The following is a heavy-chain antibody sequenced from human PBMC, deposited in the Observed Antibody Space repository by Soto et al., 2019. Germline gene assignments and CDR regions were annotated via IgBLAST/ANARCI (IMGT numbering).Heavy chain of an antibody. D-gene: IGHD3-16*02. CDR3: VRDPVNQPSGLDV. Sequence: PVWSLRLSFAASGFTFSSYTMHWVRQAPGKGLEWVSSISSNSNYMYYTEVVKGRFTSSRDNAENSLFLQMNSLRDEDTTVYYCVRDPVNQPSGLDVWGQGTADTVSS. J-gene: IGHJ6*02. CDR2: ISSNSNYM. V-gene: IGHV3-21*01. CDR1: GFTFSSYT.